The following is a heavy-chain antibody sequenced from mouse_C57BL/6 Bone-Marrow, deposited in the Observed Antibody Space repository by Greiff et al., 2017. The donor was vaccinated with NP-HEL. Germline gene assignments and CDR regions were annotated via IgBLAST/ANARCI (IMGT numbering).Heavy chain of an antibody. CDR1: GYTFTSYG. J-gene: IGHJ2*01. D-gene: IGHD4-1*01. CDR2: IYPRSGNT. CDR3: AREGNWDKAAFDY. V-gene: IGHV1-81*01. Sequence: QVQLKQSGAELARPGASVKLSCKASGYTFTSYGISWVKQRTGPGLEWIGEIYPRSGNTYYNEKFKGKATLTADKSSSTAYMELRSLTSEDSAVYFCAREGNWDKAAFDYWGQGTTLTVSS.